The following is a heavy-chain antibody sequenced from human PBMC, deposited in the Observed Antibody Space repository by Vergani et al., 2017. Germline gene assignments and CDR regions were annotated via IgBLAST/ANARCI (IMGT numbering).Heavy chain of an antibody. D-gene: IGHD2-2*01. CDR1: GFTFSNFW. CDR3: ARESTIVVVPAPHYYFDY. V-gene: IGHV3-33*08. Sequence: VQLVESGGGLVQPGGSLRLSCAASGFTFSNFWMSWVRQAPGKGLEWVAVIWYDGSNKYYADYVKGRFTISRDNSKNTLYLQMNSLRAEDTAVYYCARESTIVVVPAPHYYFDYWGQGTLVTVSS. J-gene: IGHJ4*02. CDR2: IWYDGSNK.